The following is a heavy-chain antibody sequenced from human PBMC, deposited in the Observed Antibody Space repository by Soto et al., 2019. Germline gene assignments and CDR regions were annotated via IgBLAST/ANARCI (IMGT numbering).Heavy chain of an antibody. CDR3: ARGHLGSSSGAIDY. D-gene: IGHD6-13*01. CDR2: MNPNSGNT. J-gene: IGHJ4*02. V-gene: IGHV1-8*01. CDR1: GYTFTSYD. Sequence: QVQLVQSGAEVKKPGASVKVSCKASGYTFTSYDINWVRQATGQGLDWMGWMNPNSGNTGYAQKFQCRVTMTRNTSISTTYMELRSLRSEDTAEYYCARGHLGSSSGAIDYWCQETLVTVSS.